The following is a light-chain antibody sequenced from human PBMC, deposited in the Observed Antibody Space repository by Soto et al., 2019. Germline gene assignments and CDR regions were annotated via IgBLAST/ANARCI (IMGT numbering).Light chain of an antibody. J-gene: IGLJ1*01. CDR1: SSDVGAYDF. Sequence: QSALTHPASVSGSPGQSIAMSCTGTSSDVGAYDFVSWYQQHPGKAPQLLIYDVNNRPSGISSRFSGSKSGNTASLTISGLQAEDEAEYYCSSYTTGSAEDFGTGTKVTVL. CDR3: SSYTTGSAED. CDR2: DVN. V-gene: IGLV2-14*03.